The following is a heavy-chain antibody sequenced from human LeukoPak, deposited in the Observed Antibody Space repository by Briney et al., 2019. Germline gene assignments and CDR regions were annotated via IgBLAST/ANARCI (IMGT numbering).Heavy chain of an antibody. V-gene: IGHV3-48*02. CDR2: ISSSSSTI. CDR1: GFTFSSYS. J-gene: IGHJ6*02. D-gene: IGHD3-22*01. Sequence: GGSLRLSCAASGFTFSSYSMNWVRQAPGKGLEWVSYISSSSSTIYYADSVKGRFTISRDNAKNSLYLQMNSLRDEDTAVYYCARESPRGDYDSSGYYYYYGMDVWGQGTTVTVSS. CDR3: ARESPRGDYDSSGYYYYYGMDV.